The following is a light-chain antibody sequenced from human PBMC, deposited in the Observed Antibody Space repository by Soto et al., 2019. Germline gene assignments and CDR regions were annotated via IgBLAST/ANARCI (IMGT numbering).Light chain of an antibody. V-gene: IGLV2-14*01. CDR1: SSDVGAYNY. J-gene: IGLJ2*01. CDR2: EVS. CDR3: SSYTSSSTQV. Sequence: QSVLTQPASVSGSPGQSITISCTGTSSDVGAYNYVSWYQQHPGKAPKLMIFEVSHRPSGVSNRFSGSKSGNTASLTISGRRAEDDADYYCSSYTSSSTQVFGGGTKLTVL.